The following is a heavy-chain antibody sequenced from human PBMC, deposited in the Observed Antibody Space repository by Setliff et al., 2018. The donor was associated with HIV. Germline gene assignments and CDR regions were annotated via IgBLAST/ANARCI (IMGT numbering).Heavy chain of an antibody. Sequence: SEPLSLTCTVSGASISSHNYYWGWIRQSPGKGLEWIASIRSSGDTYYNPSLQSRVIISVDTSNNQISLKLTAVTAADTAVYYCTIPASSLAPNWGRGTQVTVSS. CDR3: TIPASSLAPN. CDR1: GASISSHNYY. CDR2: IRSSGDT. J-gene: IGHJ4*02. V-gene: IGHV4-39*01.